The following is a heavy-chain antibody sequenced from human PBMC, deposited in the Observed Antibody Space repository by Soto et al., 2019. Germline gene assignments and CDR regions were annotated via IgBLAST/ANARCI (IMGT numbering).Heavy chain of an antibody. CDR1: GFSVSSNY. D-gene: IGHD3-16*02. J-gene: IGHJ4*02. V-gene: IGHV3-66*01. CDR3: ARGPYDYVWGSDPPHFDY. CDR2: LYSGGDT. Sequence: SLRLSCVVSGFSVSSNYMSWVRQASGKGLEWVSVLYSGGDTVYADSVKGRFTISRDNAKNSLYLQMNSLRAEDTAVYYCARGPYDYVWGSDPPHFDYWGQGTLVTVSS.